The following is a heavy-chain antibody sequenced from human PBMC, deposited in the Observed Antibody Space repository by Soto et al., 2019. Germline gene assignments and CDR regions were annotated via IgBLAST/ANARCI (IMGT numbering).Heavy chain of an antibody. Sequence: PSETLSLTCTVSGGSVSSGSYYWSWIRQPPGKGLEWIGYIDYSGSTYYNPSPKSRVTISGDTSKNQLSLKLSSVTAADTAVYYCARVRSYGMDVWGQGTTVTVSS. J-gene: IGHJ6*02. D-gene: IGHD4-17*01. CDR3: ARVRSYGMDV. V-gene: IGHV4-61*01. CDR1: GGSVSSGSYY. CDR2: IDYSGST.